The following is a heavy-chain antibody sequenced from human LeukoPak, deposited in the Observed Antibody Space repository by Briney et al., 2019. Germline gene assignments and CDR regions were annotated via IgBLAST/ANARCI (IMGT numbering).Heavy chain of an antibody. Sequence: GESLKISCKGSGYSFTSYWIGWVRQMPGKGLEWIGIIYPGDSDTRYSPSFQGQVTISADKSISTAYLQWSSLKASDTAMYYCARSKAYYYYYMDVWGKGTTVTVSS. CDR1: GYSFTSYW. V-gene: IGHV5-51*01. J-gene: IGHJ6*03. CDR2: IYPGDSDT. CDR3: ARSKAYYYYYMDV.